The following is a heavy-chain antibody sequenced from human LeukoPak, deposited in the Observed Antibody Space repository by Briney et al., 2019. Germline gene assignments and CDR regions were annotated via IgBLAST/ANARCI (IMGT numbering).Heavy chain of an antibody. CDR1: GFTVSNNY. V-gene: IGHV3-23*01. Sequence: GGSLRLSCAASGFTVSNNYMSWVRQAPGKGLEWVSAISGSGGSTYYADSVKGRFTISRDNSKNTLYLQMNSLRAEDTAVYYCATARLDYDILTGYYFDYWDQGTLVTVSS. CDR3: ATARLDYDILTGYYFDY. D-gene: IGHD3-9*01. J-gene: IGHJ4*02. CDR2: ISGSGGST.